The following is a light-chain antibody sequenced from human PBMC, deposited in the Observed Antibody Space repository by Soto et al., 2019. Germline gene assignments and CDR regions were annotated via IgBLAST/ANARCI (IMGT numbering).Light chain of an antibody. J-gene: IGKJ4*02. CDR3: QQYGNSPLT. CDR1: QSVISD. V-gene: IGKV3-20*01. CDR2: HAS. Sequence: EIVLTQSPGTLSVSPGERATLFCRASQSVISDLAWFQQKPGQAPRLIIYHASTRATGIPDRFSGSGSGTDFTLTISRLEPEDFAVYYCQQYGNSPLTFGGGTKVDIK.